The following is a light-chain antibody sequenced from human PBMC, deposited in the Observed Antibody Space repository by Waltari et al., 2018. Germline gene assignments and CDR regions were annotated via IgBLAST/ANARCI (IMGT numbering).Light chain of an antibody. J-gene: IGKJ2*01. V-gene: IGKV1-39*01. CDR3: QQTYSVLYT. CDR1: QIVSNY. Sequence: DIQMTQSPSSLSASVGDSITITCRASQIVSNYLNWYQQKPGKPPKILIFGSSSLQSAVPSRFSGSGSGTDFTLTISSLQPEDFATYYCQQTYSVLYTFGQGTKLQI. CDR2: GSS.